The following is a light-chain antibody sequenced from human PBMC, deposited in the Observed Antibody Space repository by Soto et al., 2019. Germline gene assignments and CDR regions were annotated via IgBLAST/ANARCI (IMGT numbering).Light chain of an antibody. Sequence: QAVVTQPPSTSGTPGQRVTISCSGSSSNIGNNFVFWYQHLPGTAPKLLIYSHNQRPSGVPDRFSGSTSGTSASLAISGLRSEDEADYYCAAWDSSLGIWVFGGGTKLTVL. V-gene: IGLV1-47*02. CDR2: SHN. CDR1: SSNIGNNF. J-gene: IGLJ3*02. CDR3: AAWDSSLGIWV.